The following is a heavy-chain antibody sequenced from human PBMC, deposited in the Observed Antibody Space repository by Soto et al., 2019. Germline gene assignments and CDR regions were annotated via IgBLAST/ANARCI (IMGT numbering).Heavy chain of an antibody. Sequence: SETLSLTCTVSGGSISSGGYYWSWIRQHPGKGLEWIGYIYYSGSTYYNPSLKCRVTISVDTSKNQFSLKLSSVTAADTAVYYCARESRIAAAGNHWFDPWGQGTLVTVSS. D-gene: IGHD6-13*01. CDR3: ARESRIAAAGNHWFDP. CDR1: GGSISSGGYY. J-gene: IGHJ5*01. CDR2: IYYSGST. V-gene: IGHV4-31*03.